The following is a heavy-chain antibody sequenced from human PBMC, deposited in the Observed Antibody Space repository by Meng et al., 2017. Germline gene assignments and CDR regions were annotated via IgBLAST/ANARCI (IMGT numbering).Heavy chain of an antibody. J-gene: IGHJ4*02. CDR2: INHSGST. CDR3: ARDTVEAYCGGDCCPLGY. Sequence: QVQVQPWGAGLLKPSETLSPTGAVYVGFFSGYYWSWIRQPPGKGLEWIGEINHSGSTNYNPSLKSRVTISVDTSKNQFSLKLSSVTAADTAVYYCARDTVEAYCGGDCCPLGYWGQGTLVTVSS. V-gene: IGHV4-34*01. CDR1: VGFFSGYY. D-gene: IGHD2-21*02.